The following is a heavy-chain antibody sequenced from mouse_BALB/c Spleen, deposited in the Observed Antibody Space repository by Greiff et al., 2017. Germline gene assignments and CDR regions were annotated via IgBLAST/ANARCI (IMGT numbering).Heavy chain of an antibody. CDR1: GFNIKDTY. J-gene: IGHJ4*01. Sequence: EVHLVESGAELVKPGASVKLSCTASGFNIKDTYMHWVKQRPEQGLEWIGRIDPANGNTKYDPKFQGKATITADTSSNTAYLQLSSLTSEDTAVYYCAPYYGSSYAMDYWGQGTSVTVSS. D-gene: IGHD1-1*01. CDR2: IDPANGNT. V-gene: IGHV14-3*02. CDR3: APYYGSSYAMDY.